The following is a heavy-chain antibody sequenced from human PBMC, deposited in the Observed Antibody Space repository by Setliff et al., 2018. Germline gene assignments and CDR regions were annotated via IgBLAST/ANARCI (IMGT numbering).Heavy chain of an antibody. V-gene: IGHV4-39*07. CDR1: GRSIRSSSQY. D-gene: IGHD1-1*01. CDR3: ARDMGQPYYFES. CDR2: IYYTGST. Sequence: ESLSPACTLYGRSIRSSSQYWGWVRQPPGKGPGWIGSIYYTGSTYYKPSLKSRVTMSVDTSKRQFSLKLGSATAAETAVYYCARDMGQPYYFESWGLGTLVTVSS. J-gene: IGHJ4*02.